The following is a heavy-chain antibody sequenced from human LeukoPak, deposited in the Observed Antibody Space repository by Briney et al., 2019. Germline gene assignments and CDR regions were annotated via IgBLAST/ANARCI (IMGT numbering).Heavy chain of an antibody. D-gene: IGHD6-13*01. CDR3: ARNADRGSSSWNY. CDR1: GFTFSDYY. J-gene: IGHJ4*02. V-gene: IGHV3-11*04. CDR2: ISSSGTTI. Sequence: PGGSLRLSCAASGFTFSDYYMSWIRQAPGKGLEWVSYISSSGTTIYYADSVKGRFTISRDNAKNSLYLQMNSLRAEDTAVYYCARNADRGSSSWNYWGQGTLVTVSS.